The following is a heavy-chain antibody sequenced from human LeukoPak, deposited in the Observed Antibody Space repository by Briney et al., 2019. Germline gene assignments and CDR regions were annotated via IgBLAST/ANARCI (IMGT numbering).Heavy chain of an antibody. CDR3: ARDPYCTGGSCYHRFDY. V-gene: IGHV4-59*01. Sequence: SETLSLTCTVSGGSISSYYWSWIRQPPGKGLEWIGYIYYSGSTNYNPSLKNRVTISVDTSKNQFSLKLSSVTAADTAVYFCARDPYCTGGSCYHRFDYWGQGTLVTVSS. J-gene: IGHJ4*02. CDR1: GGSISSYY. CDR2: IYYSGST. D-gene: IGHD2-15*01.